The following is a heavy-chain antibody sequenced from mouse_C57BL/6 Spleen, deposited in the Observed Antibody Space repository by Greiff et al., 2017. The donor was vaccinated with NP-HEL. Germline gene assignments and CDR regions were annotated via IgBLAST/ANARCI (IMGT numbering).Heavy chain of an antibody. CDR2: ISSGSSTI. CDR3: ARPYFYWYFDV. Sequence: EVMLVESGGGLVKPGGSLKLSCAASGFTFSDYGMHWVRQAPEKGLEWVAYISSGSSTIYYADTVKGRFTISRDNAKNTLFLQMTSLRSEDTAMYYCARPYFYWYFDVWGTGTTVTVSS. J-gene: IGHJ1*03. CDR1: GFTFSDYG. D-gene: IGHD1-1*01. V-gene: IGHV5-17*01.